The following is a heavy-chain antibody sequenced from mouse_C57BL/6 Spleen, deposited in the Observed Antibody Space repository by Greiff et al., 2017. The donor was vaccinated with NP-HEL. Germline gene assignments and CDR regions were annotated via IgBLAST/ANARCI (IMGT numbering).Heavy chain of an antibody. V-gene: IGHV1-64*01. CDR2: IHPNSGST. J-gene: IGHJ3*01. CDR1: GYTFTSYW. CDR3: ARHEDMDGFAY. D-gene: IGHD1-1*02. Sequence: QVQLQQPGAELVKPGASVKLSCKASGYTFTSYWMHWVKQRPGQGLEWIGMIHPNSGSTNYNEKFKSKATLTVDKSSSTAYMQLSSLTSEDSAVYFCARHEDMDGFAYWGQGTLVTVSA.